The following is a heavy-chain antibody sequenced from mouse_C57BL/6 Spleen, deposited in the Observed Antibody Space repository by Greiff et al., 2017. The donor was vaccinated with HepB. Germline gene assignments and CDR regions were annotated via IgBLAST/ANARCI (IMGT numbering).Heavy chain of an antibody. J-gene: IGHJ2*01. D-gene: IGHD3-1*01. CDR3: ARGLRYYDY. V-gene: IGHV1-55*01. CDR1: GYTFTIYW. Sequence: QVQLQQPGAELVKPGASVKMSCKASGYTFTIYWVTWVKQRPGQGLEWIGDIYPGSGSTNYNEKFKSKATLTVDTSSSTAYMQLSSLTSEDSAVYYCARGLRYYDYWGQGTTLTVSS. CDR2: IYPGSGST.